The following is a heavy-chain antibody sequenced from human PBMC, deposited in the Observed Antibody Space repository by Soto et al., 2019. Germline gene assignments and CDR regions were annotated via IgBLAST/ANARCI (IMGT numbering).Heavy chain of an antibody. CDR3: ARHGNTVTTGYYYGMDV. Sequence: SETLSLTCTVSGASISSSNYYWGWIRQPPGRGLEWIGTMYYSGRTYYNPSLKSRVATSVDTSKNQFSLKLSAVTATDTAVYYCARHGNTVTTGYYYGMDVWGQGTTVTVSS. CDR2: MYYSGRT. D-gene: IGHD4-17*01. CDR1: GASISSSNYY. J-gene: IGHJ6*02. V-gene: IGHV4-39*01.